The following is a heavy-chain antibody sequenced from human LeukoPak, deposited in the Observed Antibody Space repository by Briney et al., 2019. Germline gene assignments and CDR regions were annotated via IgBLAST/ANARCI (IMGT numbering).Heavy chain of an antibody. V-gene: IGHV3-23*01. Sequence: GGSLRLSCAASGFTFSSYAMSWVRQAPGKGLEWVSAISGSGGSTYYADSVKGRFTISRDNSKNTLYLQMNSLRAEDTAVYYCAKVRGADYYDSSGYYYQNAFDIWGQGTMVTVPS. J-gene: IGHJ3*02. CDR2: ISGSGGST. D-gene: IGHD3-22*01. CDR1: GFTFSSYA. CDR3: AKVRGADYYDSSGYYYQNAFDI.